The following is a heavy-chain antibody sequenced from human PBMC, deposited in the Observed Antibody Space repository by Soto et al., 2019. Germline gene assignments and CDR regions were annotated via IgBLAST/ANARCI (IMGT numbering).Heavy chain of an antibody. CDR1: GYTFTSYA. CDR3: ARAPDIVVVVAATPFDY. Sequence: QVQLVQSGAEVKKPGASVKVSCKASGYTFTSYAMHWVRQAPGQRLEWMGWINAGNGNTKYSQKFQGRVTITRDTSASTAYMELSMLRSEDTAVYYCARAPDIVVVVAATPFDYWGQGTLVTVSS. CDR2: INAGNGNT. V-gene: IGHV1-3*01. J-gene: IGHJ4*02. D-gene: IGHD2-15*01.